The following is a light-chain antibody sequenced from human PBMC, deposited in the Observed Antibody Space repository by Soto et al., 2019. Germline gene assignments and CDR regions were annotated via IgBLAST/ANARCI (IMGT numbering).Light chain of an antibody. CDR1: QSVSSY. J-gene: IGKJ3*01. V-gene: IGKV3-11*01. CDR2: DAS. CDR3: QQRSKWPVT. Sequence: EIVLTQSPDTLSLSPGERATLSCRASQSVSSYLAWYQQKPGQAPRLLIYDASNRATGISARFSGSGSGTDFTLTISSLEPEDFAVYFCQQRSKWPVTFGPGTTVDIK.